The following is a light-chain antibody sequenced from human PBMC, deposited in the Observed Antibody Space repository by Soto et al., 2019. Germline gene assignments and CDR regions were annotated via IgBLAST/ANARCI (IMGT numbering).Light chain of an antibody. Sequence: DIQMTQSPSSLSASVGDRVTITCRASQSINKDVNWYQQKPGKAPELLIYTASSLPGGVPSRFSGSASGTDFTLTISSLQPGDFATYFCQQSYSTPWTFGQGTRVDI. J-gene: IGKJ1*01. CDR1: QSINKD. V-gene: IGKV1-39*01. CDR2: TAS. CDR3: QQSYSTPWT.